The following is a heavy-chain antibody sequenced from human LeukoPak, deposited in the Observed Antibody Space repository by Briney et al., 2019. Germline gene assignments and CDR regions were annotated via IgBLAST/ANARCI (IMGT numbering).Heavy chain of an antibody. CDR1: GFTVSSNY. V-gene: IGHV3-53*04. CDR2: IYAGGAT. Sequence: GGSLRLSCAASGFTVSSNYMSWVRQAPGKGLEWDSFIYAGGATYYADSVRGRFTISRHNSQNTLFLQMNGLTTDDTAVYYCARAGEGGYYFAYWGQGTLVTVSS. J-gene: IGHJ4*02. D-gene: IGHD7-27*01. CDR3: ARAGEGGYYFAY.